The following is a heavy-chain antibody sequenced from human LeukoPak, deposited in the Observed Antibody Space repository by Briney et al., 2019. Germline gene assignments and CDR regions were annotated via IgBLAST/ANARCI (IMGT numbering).Heavy chain of an antibody. J-gene: IGHJ5*02. Sequence: GESLKISCRGSGYSFTSYWIGWVRHMPGKGLELMGIICPGDSDTRYSPSFQGQVTISADKSISTAYPQWSSLKASDTATYYCARLGIAAAGPLDPWGQGTLVTVSS. D-gene: IGHD6-13*01. CDR1: GYSFTSYW. CDR2: ICPGDSDT. CDR3: ARLGIAAAGPLDP. V-gene: IGHV5-51*01.